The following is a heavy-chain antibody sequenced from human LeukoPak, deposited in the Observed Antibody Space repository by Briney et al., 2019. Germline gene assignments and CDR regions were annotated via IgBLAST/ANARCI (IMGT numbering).Heavy chain of an antibody. CDR2: ISYDGSNK. J-gene: IGHJ4*02. D-gene: IGHD3-3*01. Sequence: PGGSLRLSCAASGFTFSSYGMHWVRQAPGKGLEWVAVISYDGSNKYYADSVKGRFTISRDNSKNTLYLQMNSLRDEDTAVYYCARQIFGVVTQTLDYWGQGTLVTVSS. CDR3: ARQIFGVVTQTLDY. CDR1: GFTFSSYG. V-gene: IGHV3-30*03.